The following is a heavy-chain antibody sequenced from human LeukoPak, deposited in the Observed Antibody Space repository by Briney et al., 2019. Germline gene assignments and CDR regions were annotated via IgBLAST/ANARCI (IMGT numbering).Heavy chain of an antibody. V-gene: IGHV3-73*01. D-gene: IGHD5-18*01. J-gene: IGHJ3*02. CDR3: TRHHNGYSYGLGAFDI. CDR1: GFTFSGSA. CDR2: IRSKANSYAT. Sequence: GGSLRLSCAASGFTFSGSAMHWVRQASGKGLEWVGRIRSKANSYATAYAASVKGRFTISRDDSKNTAYLQMNSLKTEDTAVYYCTRHHNGYSYGLGAFDIWGQGTMVTVSS.